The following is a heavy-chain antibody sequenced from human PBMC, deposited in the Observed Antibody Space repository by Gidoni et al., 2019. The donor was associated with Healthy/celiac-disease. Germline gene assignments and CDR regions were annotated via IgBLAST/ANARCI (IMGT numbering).Heavy chain of an antibody. J-gene: IGHJ5*02. CDR2: INAGNGNT. Sequence: QVQLVQSGAEVKKPGASVKVSCKASGYTFTSYAMHWVRQAPGQRLEWMGWINAGNGNTKYSQKFQGRVTITRDTSASTAYMELSSLRSEDTAVYYCARPYGDHDWFDPWGQGTLVTVSS. CDR3: ARPYGDHDWFDP. CDR1: GYTFTSYA. D-gene: IGHD4-17*01. V-gene: IGHV1-3*01.